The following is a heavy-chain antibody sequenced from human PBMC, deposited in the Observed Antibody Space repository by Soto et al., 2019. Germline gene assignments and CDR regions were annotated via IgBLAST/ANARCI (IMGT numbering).Heavy chain of an antibody. CDR2: IYYSGST. D-gene: IGHD1-26*01. Sequence: SETLSLTCTVSGGTISPYYGIWIRQPPGKGLEWIGYIYYSGSTNYNPSLKSRVTISVDTSKNQFSLKLSSVTAADTAVYYCARVRYSGSYQDAFDIWGQGTMVT. CDR3: ARVRYSGSYQDAFDI. CDR1: GGTISPYY. V-gene: IGHV4-59*01. J-gene: IGHJ3*02.